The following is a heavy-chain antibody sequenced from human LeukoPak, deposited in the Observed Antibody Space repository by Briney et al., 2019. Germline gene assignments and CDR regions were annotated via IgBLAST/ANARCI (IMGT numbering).Heavy chain of an antibody. CDR3: ARPTRRGYSYGYLY. D-gene: IGHD5-18*01. V-gene: IGHV5-51*01. CDR1: GYSFTSYW. Sequence: GEPLKISWKGSGYSFTSYWIGWVRQMPGKGLEWMGIIYPGDSDTRYSPSFQGQVTLSADKSISTDYLQWSSLKASDTAMYYCARPTRRGYSYGYLYWGQGTLVTVSS. CDR2: IYPGDSDT. J-gene: IGHJ4*02.